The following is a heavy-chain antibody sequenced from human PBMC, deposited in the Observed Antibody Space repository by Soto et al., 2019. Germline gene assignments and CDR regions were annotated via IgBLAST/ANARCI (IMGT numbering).Heavy chain of an antibody. J-gene: IGHJ4*02. D-gene: IGHD3-22*01. Sequence: ASVKVSCKASGYTFPSYGISWVRQAPGQGLEWMGWINAYNGNTNYAQKLQGRVTMTTDTSTSTVYMELSSLRSEDTAVYYCARAAVGFDSSGYYYLNYFDYWGQGTLVTVSS. V-gene: IGHV1-18*04. CDR3: ARAAVGFDSSGYYYLNYFDY. CDR2: INAYNGNT. CDR1: GYTFPSYG.